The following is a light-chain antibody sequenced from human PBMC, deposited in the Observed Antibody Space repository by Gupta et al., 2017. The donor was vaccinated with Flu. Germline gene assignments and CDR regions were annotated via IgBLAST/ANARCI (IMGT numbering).Light chain of an antibody. CDR3: QQRNSYWYS. V-gene: IGKV1-5*03. CDR2: KVS. Sequence: PSSLSASIGDRVTITCRASQGIRNWLAWYQQKPGQPPKLLIYKVSKVKSGVPSRFSGGGSGTEFTLTITNWQPDDSANYYCQQRNSYWYSFGQGTXLEIK. J-gene: IGKJ2*03. CDR1: QGIRNW.